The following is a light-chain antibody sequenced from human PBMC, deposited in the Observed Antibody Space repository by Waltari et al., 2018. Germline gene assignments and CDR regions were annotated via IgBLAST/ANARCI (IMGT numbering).Light chain of an antibody. CDR3: HSLNSVGNGYV. CDR2: EDI. Sequence: SNELTQPPSVSVSPGQTARITCSGDALPTKYASWYQQKSGQAPVLVIYEDITRPSGIPERFSSSSSGTVATLTISGAQVEDEADYYCHSLNSVGNGYVFGTGTKFTVL. J-gene: IGLJ1*01. V-gene: IGLV3-10*01. CDR1: ALPTKY.